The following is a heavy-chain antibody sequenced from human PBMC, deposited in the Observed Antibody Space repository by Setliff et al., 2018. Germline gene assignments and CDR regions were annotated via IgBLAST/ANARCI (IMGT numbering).Heavy chain of an antibody. Sequence: LSLTCTVSGGSISSHYWSWIRQPPGKGLEWIGSIYYSGSTNYNPSLKSRVTISVDTSKNQFSLKLSSVTAADTAVYYCARVFYYDILTYAFDIWGQGTMVTVSS. CDR2: IYYSGST. D-gene: IGHD3-9*01. CDR1: GGSISSHY. CDR3: ARVFYYDILTYAFDI. V-gene: IGHV4-59*11. J-gene: IGHJ3*02.